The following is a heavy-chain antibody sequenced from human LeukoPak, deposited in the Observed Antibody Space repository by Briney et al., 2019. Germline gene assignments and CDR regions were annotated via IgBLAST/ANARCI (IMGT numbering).Heavy chain of an antibody. CDR2: IRRGANSYTT. D-gene: IGHD3-16*01. J-gene: IGHJ3*02. CDR1: GFTFSDYI. V-gene: IGHV3-72*01. Sequence: GGSLRLSCAASGFTFSDYILGWVRHAPGRGMEWVGRIRRGANSYTTEYDASVKGRFTISRDDSRKSLYLHMNSLKTEDSAGYHCSRDGGEGGNSAFDIWGQGTMVTVSS. CDR3: SRDGGEGGNSAFDI.